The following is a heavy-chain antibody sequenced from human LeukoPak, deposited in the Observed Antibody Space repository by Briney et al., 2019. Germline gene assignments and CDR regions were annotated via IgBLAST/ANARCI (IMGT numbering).Heavy chain of an antibody. J-gene: IGHJ4*02. CDR3: ARGGPTANYYDTRTADY. CDR1: GYTFTSYG. CDR2: INPNSGGT. Sequence: ASVKVSCKASGYTFTSYGISWVRQAPGQGLEWMGWINPNSGGTNYPLRFQGRVTMTRDTSISTAYMELSSLRSDDTAVYYCARGGPTANYYDTRTADYWGQGTLVTVSS. D-gene: IGHD3-22*01. V-gene: IGHV1-2*02.